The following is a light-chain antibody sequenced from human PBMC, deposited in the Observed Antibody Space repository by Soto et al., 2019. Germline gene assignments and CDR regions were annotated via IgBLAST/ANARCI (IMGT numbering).Light chain of an antibody. CDR1: QSVSNN. J-gene: IGKJ1*01. CDR3: QQYNNWPPWT. Sequence: EVVMTQSPATLSVSPGDRATLSCRASQSVSNNLAWYQQKPGQDPRLLIYGASTRATGIPARFSGSGSGTEFTVTISSLQSEDFAVYYCQQYNNWPPWTFGQGTKVEIK. CDR2: GAS. V-gene: IGKV3-15*01.